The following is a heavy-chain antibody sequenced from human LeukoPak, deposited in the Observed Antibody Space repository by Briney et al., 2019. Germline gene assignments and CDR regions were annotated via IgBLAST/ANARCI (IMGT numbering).Heavy chain of an antibody. V-gene: IGHV1-18*01. Sequence: WISAYNANTNYAQKLQGRVTMTTDTSTSTAYMELRSLRSDDTAVYYCARVPDFIVSKFDYWGQGTLVTVSS. J-gene: IGHJ4*02. CDR3: ARVPDFIVSKFDY. CDR2: ISAYNANT. D-gene: IGHD1-26*01.